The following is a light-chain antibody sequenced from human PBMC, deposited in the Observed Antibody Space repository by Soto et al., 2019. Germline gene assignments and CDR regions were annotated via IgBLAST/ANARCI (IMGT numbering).Light chain of an antibody. CDR2: EVS. CDR1: SSDVGGYNY. V-gene: IGLV2-14*01. CDR3: SSYTSSRAYV. Sequence: QSALTQPASVSGSPGQSITISCTGTSSDVGGYNYVSWYQQQSGKAPKLMIHEVSNRPSGVSNRFSGSKSGNTASLTISGLQAEVEADYYCSSYTSSRAYVFGIGTKATVL. J-gene: IGLJ1*01.